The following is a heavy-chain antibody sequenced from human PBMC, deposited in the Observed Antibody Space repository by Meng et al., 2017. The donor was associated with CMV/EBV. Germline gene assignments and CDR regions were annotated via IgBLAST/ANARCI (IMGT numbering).Heavy chain of an antibody. Sequence: ASEQVSCQASGYTFPSYDINWVRQATGQGLEWMGWMNPNSGNTGYAQKFQGRVTMTRNTSISTAYMELSSLRSEDTAVYYCARGRVMYYDFWSGYHPLDYWGQGTLVTVSS. CDR1: GYTFPSYD. V-gene: IGHV1-8*01. CDR2: MNPNSGNT. J-gene: IGHJ4*02. D-gene: IGHD3-3*01. CDR3: ARGRVMYYDFWSGYHPLDY.